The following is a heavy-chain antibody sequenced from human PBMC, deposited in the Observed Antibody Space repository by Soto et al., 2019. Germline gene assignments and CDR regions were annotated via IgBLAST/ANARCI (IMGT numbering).Heavy chain of an antibody. J-gene: IGHJ4*02. CDR3: ASHSDRSGYYYRGLDY. CDR2: IIPIFGTA. V-gene: IGHV1-69*12. D-gene: IGHD3-22*01. Sequence: QVQLVQSGAEVKKPGSSVKVSCKASGGTFSSYAISWVRQAPGQGLEWMGGIIPIFGTADYAQKFQGRVTITADESTSTGNMELSSLRSEDTAVYYSASHSDRSGYYYRGLDYWGQGTLVTASS. CDR1: GGTFSSYA.